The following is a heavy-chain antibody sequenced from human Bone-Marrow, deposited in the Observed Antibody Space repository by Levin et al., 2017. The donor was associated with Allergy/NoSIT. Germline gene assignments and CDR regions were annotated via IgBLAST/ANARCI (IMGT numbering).Heavy chain of an antibody. CDR3: ARPMTTVTDDAFDI. V-gene: IGHV1-69*13. Sequence: ASVKVSCKASGGTFSSYAISWVRQAPGQGLEWMGGIIPIFGTANYAQKFQGRVTITADESTSTAYMELSSLRSEDTAVYYCARPMTTVTDDAFDIWGQGTMVTVSS. D-gene: IGHD4-17*01. CDR1: GGTFSSYA. J-gene: IGHJ3*02. CDR2: IIPIFGTA.